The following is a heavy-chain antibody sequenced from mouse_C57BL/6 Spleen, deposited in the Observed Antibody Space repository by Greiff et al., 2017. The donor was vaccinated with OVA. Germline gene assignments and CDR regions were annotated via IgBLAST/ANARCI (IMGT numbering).Heavy chain of an antibody. Sequence: VLLVESGPELVKPGASVKLSCKASGYTFTSYAINWVKQRHGQGLEWIGSFYPRDGNTKYNEKFKGKATLTVDTSSSTAYLELHSLTSEDSAVYLCSTTVTPYYFDSWGQGTTLTVSA. CDR1: GYTFTSYA. J-gene: IGHJ2*01. CDR3: STTVTPYYFDS. D-gene: IGHD2-13*01. CDR2: FYPRDGNT. V-gene: IGHV1-85*01.